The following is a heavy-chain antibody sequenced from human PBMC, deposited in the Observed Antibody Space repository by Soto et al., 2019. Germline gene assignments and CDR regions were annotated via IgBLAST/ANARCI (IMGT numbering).Heavy chain of an antibody. D-gene: IGHD1-26*01. Sequence: GESLKISCKGSGYSFTSYCIGWVRQMPGKGLEWMGIICPGDSDTRYSPSFQGQVTISADKSISTAYLQWSSLKASDTAMYYCARVEWELPHYYLYYGMDVWGKGTTVTVSS. V-gene: IGHV5-51*01. CDR2: ICPGDSDT. J-gene: IGHJ6*04. CDR1: GYSFTSYC. CDR3: ARVEWELPHYYLYYGMDV.